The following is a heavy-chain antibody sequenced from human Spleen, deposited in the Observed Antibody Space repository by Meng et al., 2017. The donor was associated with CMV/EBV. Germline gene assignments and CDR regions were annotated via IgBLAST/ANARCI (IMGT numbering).Heavy chain of an antibody. CDR3: ARLSMVVVPAATYYYYYGMDV. J-gene: IGHJ6*02. D-gene: IGHD2-2*01. V-gene: IGHV4-38-2*02. CDR1: GQSISTVAY. CDR2: IYHTGST. Sequence: SETLSLTCTVSGQSISTVAYWGWIRQPPGKGLEWITNIYHTGSTYYNPSLQSRVIVSVDTSKNQFSLKLSSVTAADTAVYYCARLSMVVVPAATYYYYYGMDVWGQGTTVTVSS.